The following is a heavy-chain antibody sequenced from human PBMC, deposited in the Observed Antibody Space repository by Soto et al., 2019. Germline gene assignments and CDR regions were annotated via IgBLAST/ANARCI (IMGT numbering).Heavy chain of an antibody. V-gene: IGHV4-59*08. CDR1: GGSITNYY. D-gene: IGHD2-2*01. J-gene: IGHJ6*02. CDR2: IYYSGST. CDR3: ARHCSSTSCYVGYSYYYYGMDV. Sequence: SETLSLTCTVSGGSITNYYWSWIRQPPGKGLEWIGYIYYSGSTNYNPSLKSRVTISVDTSKNQFSLKLSSVTAADTAVYYCARHCSSTSCYVGYSYYYYGMDVWGQGTTVTVSS.